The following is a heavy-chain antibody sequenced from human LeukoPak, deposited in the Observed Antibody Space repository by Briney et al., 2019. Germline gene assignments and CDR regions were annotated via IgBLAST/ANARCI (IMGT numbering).Heavy chain of an antibody. V-gene: IGHV4-39*01. J-gene: IGHJ6*02. Sequence: PSETLSLTCTVSGGSISSSSYYWGWIRQPPGKGLEWIGSIYYSGSTYYNPSLKSRVTISVDTSKNQFSLKLSSVTAADTAVYYCAGQDCSSTSCYPPYYYYGMDVWGQGTTVTVSS. CDR2: IYYSGST. CDR1: GGSISSSSYY. D-gene: IGHD2-2*01. CDR3: AGQDCSSTSCYPPYYYYGMDV.